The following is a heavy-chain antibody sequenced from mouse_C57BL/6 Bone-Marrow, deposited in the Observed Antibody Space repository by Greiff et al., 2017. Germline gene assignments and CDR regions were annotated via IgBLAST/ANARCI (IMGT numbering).Heavy chain of an antibody. Sequence: QVQLQQSGAELMKPGASVKLSCKATGYTFTGYWIEWVKQRPGHGLEWIGEILPGSGSTNYKEKFKGKATFTADTSSNTAYMQLISLTTEDSAIYYCARVLITTVVATTYPFDYWGQGTTLTVSS. V-gene: IGHV1-9*01. J-gene: IGHJ2*01. D-gene: IGHD1-1*01. CDR3: ARVLITTVVATTYPFDY. CDR1: GYTFTGYW. CDR2: ILPGSGST.